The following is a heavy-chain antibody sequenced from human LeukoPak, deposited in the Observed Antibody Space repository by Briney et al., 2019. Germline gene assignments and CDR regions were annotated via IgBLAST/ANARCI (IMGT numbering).Heavy chain of an antibody. CDR1: GDSFSPYY. D-gene: IGHD6-6*01. J-gene: IGHJ5*02. V-gene: IGHV4-59*12. Sequence: SETLSLTCTVSGDSFSPYYWSWIRQPPGKGLEWIGYFYSGGTAYYNSSLKSRVTISVDTSKNQFSLKLASVTAADTAVYYCARVMAARREDLNWFDPWGQGTLVTVSS. CDR3: ARVMAARREDLNWFDP. CDR2: FYSGGTA.